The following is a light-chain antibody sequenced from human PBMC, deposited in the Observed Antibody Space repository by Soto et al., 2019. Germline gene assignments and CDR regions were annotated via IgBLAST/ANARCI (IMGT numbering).Light chain of an antibody. J-gene: IGKJ1*01. V-gene: IGKV1-5*01. CDR2: DVS. CDR1: QNINAW. CDR3: QQYHRYST. Sequence: GGRVTITCRASQNINAWLAWYQQKPGKAPKLLIYDVSTLHSGVPSRFSGSASGTEFTLTISNLESDDFATYYCQQYHRYSTFGQGTKV.